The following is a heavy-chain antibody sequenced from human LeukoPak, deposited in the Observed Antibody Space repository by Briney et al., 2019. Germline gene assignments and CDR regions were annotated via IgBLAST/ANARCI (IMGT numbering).Heavy chain of an antibody. CDR3: ACLRGPSDY. Sequence: GGSLRLSCAASGFTFSSYWIHWVRQAPGKGLVWVSRINSDGSSTTYADSVKGRFTISRDNTKNSLYLQMDSLTADDTAVYFCACLRGPSDYWGQGTLVTVSS. CDR2: INSDGSST. J-gene: IGHJ4*02. D-gene: IGHD4-17*01. CDR1: GFTFSSYW. V-gene: IGHV3-74*01.